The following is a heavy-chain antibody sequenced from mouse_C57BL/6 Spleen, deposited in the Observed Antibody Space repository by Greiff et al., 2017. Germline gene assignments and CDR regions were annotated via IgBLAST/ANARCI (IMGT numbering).Heavy chain of an antibody. Sequence: QVQLQQPGAELVKPGASVKLSCKASGYTFTSYWMQWVKQRPGQGLEWIGEIDPSDSYTNYNQKFKGKATLTVDTSSSTAYMQLSSLTSEDSAVYYCAMGLDYWGQGTTLTVSS. CDR1: GYTFTSYW. CDR3: AMGLDY. D-gene: IGHD2-3*01. J-gene: IGHJ2*01. CDR2: IDPSDSYT. V-gene: IGHV1-50*01.